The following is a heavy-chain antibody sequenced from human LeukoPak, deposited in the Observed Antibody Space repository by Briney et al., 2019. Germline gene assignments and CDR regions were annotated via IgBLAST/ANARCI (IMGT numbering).Heavy chain of an antibody. V-gene: IGHV1-69*13. CDR2: IIPIFGTA. CDR1: GGTFSSYA. J-gene: IGHJ3*02. CDR3: ARYSSGSYGDAFDI. Sequence: ASVKVSRKASGGTFSSYAISWVRQAPGQGLEWMGGIIPIFGTANYAQKFQGRVTITADESTSTAYMELSSLRSEDTAVCYCARYSSGSYGDAFDIWGQGTMVTVSS. D-gene: IGHD6-19*01.